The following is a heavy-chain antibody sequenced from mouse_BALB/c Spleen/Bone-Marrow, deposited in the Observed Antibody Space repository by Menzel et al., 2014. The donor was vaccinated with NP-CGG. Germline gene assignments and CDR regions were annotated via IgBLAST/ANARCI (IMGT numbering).Heavy chain of an antibody. CDR1: GYAFTNYL. Sequence: VHLVESGAELVRPGTSVKVSCKASGYAFTNYLIEWVKQRPGQGLEWIGVINSGSGGTDYNEKFKGKATLTADKSSSTAYMQLSSLTSDDSAVXXXXXXXXVVVPPAYWGQGTLVTVSA. CDR3: XXXXXVVVPPAY. D-gene: IGHD1-1*01. J-gene: IGHJ3*01. V-gene: IGHV1-54*01. CDR2: INSGSGGT.